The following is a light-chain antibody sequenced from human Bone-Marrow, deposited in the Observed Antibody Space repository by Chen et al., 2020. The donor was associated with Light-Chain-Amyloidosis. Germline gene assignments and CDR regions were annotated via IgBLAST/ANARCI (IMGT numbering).Light chain of an antibody. CDR3: SSYTITNTLV. Sequence: QSALTQPASVSGSPGQSITISCTGTSSDVGCDNHVSWYQQHPDKAPKLMIYEVTNRPACVPCRCSGSKSDNTASLTISGLQTEDEADYFCSSYTITNTLVFGSGTRVTV. CDR1: SSDVGCDNH. CDR2: EVT. J-gene: IGLJ1*01. V-gene: IGLV2-14*01.